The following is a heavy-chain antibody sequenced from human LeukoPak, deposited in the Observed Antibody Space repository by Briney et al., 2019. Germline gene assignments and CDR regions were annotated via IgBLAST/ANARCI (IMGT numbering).Heavy chain of an antibody. CDR2: IYYSGST. CDR1: GGSISSYY. V-gene: IGHV4-59*01. D-gene: IGHD2-2*01. CDR3: ARGGVVPAAMRV. J-gene: IGHJ4*02. Sequence: PSETLSLTCTVSGGSISSYYWSWIRQPPGKGLEWIGYIYYSGSTNYNPSLKSRVTISVDTSKNQFSLKLSSVTAADTAVYYCARGGVVPAAMRVWGQGTLVTVSS.